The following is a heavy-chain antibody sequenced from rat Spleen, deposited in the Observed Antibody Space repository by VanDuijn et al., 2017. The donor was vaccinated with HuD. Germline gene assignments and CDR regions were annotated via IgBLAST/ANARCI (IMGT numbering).Heavy chain of an antibody. Sequence: EVQLKESGPGLVQPSQTLSLTCSVSGFSLTDYSVHWVRQSPGKGLEWLGIIWSGGSTDYNSALKSRLSISRDTSKSQVFLKMNSLQPEDTGTYYCARRGNSGPFDYWGQGVMVTVSS. CDR2: IWSGGST. D-gene: IGHD4-3*01. V-gene: IGHV2S63*01. J-gene: IGHJ2*01. CDR3: ARRGNSGPFDY. CDR1: GFSLTDYS.